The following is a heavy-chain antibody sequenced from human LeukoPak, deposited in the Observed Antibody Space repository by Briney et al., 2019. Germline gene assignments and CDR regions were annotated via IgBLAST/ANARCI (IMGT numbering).Heavy chain of an antibody. V-gene: IGHV3-23*01. CDR2: ISGSATNT. D-gene: IGHD4-17*01. J-gene: IGHJ4*02. Sequence: PEGSLRLSCAASGFTFSTYAMSWVRQAPGKGLEWVSGISGSATNTYYADSMKGRFTISRGNSKNMLYLQMNSLRVEDTAIYYCAKVFRSGDLFVSDSWGQGTLVTVSS. CDR3: AKVFRSGDLFVSDS. CDR1: GFTFSTYA.